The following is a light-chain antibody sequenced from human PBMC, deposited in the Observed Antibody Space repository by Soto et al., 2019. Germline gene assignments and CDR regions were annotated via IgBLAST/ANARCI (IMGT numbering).Light chain of an antibody. CDR3: CSYAGRGTYV. CDR2: EDS. J-gene: IGLJ1*01. V-gene: IGLV2-23*01. Sequence: QSALTQPASVSGSPGQSITISCTGTSSDVGGYNLISWYQQYPGKAPKLMIYEDSKRPSGVSNRFSGSKSANTASLTISGLQAEDEADYFCCSYAGRGTYVFGGGTKVTVL. CDR1: SSDVGGYNL.